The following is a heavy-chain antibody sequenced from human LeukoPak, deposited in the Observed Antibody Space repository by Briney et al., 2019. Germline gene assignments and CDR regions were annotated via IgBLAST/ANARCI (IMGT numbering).Heavy chain of an antibody. V-gene: IGHV3-74*03. D-gene: IGHD5-12*01. CDR1: GFTFSSYW. J-gene: IGHJ4*02. CDR2: INSDGSSI. Sequence: GGSLRLSCAASGFTFSSYWMHWVRQAPGKGLVWVSRINSDGSSITYADSVKGRFTISRDNDKNTLYLQMNSLRVEDTAVYYCAREGRGSGYDFDCWGQGTLVTVSS. CDR3: AREGRGSGYDFDC.